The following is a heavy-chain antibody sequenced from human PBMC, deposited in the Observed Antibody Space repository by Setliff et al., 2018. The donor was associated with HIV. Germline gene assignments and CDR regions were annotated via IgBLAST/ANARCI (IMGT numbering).Heavy chain of an antibody. V-gene: IGHV4-38-2*02. CDR3: ARGGLRQWNGF. CDR1: GDSISSDFY. J-gene: IGHJ4*02. Sequence: SETLSLTCTVSGDSISSDFYWGWIRQPPGKGLEWIGSIYHSGNTYYMPSLQSRVTISVDMSKNQFSLNLNSVTAADTAVYYCARGGLRQWNGFWGQGTLVTVSS. CDR2: IYHSGNT. D-gene: IGHD3-3*01.